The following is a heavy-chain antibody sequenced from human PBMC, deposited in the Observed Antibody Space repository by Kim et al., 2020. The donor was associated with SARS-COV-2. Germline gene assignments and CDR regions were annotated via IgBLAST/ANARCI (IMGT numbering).Heavy chain of an antibody. D-gene: IGHD4-17*01. CDR1: GFTFSSYA. CDR3: AKDPHYGDYNYYYGRDV. V-gene: IGHV3-23*01. J-gene: IGHJ6*02. Sequence: GGSLRLSCAASGFTFSSYAMSWVRQAPGKGLEWVSAISGSGGSTYYADSVKGRFTISRDNSKNTLYLQMNSLSAEDTAVYYCAKDPHYGDYNYYYGRDVWGQGTTVTVSS. CDR2: ISGSGGST.